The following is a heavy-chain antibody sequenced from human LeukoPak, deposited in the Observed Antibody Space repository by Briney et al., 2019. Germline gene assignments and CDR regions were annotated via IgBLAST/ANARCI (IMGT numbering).Heavy chain of an antibody. Sequence: GGSLRLSCAASGFTFSSYAMHWVRQAPGKGLEWVAVISYDGSNKYYADSVKGRFTISRDNAKNSLYLQMNSLRAEDTAVYYCARDPWGAYCSGGSCYSSGAFDIWGQGTMVTVSS. CDR2: ISYDGSNK. D-gene: IGHD2-15*01. V-gene: IGHV3-30*04. CDR1: GFTFSSYA. CDR3: ARDPWGAYCSGGSCYSSGAFDI. J-gene: IGHJ3*02.